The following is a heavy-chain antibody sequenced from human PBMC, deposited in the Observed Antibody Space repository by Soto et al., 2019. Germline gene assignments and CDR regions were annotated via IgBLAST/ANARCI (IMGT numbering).Heavy chain of an antibody. Sequence: SETLSLTCTVSVGSISSGGDYGCWIRQDPGKGLEWIGYIYYSGSTYYNPSLKSRVTISVDTSKDQFSLTLSSVTAADTPVYYCARDGYGGNLSYWGQGTLVIVSS. CDR2: IYYSGST. D-gene: IGHD2-15*01. V-gene: IGHV4-31*03. CDR1: VGSISSGGDY. J-gene: IGHJ4*02. CDR3: ARDGYGGNLSY.